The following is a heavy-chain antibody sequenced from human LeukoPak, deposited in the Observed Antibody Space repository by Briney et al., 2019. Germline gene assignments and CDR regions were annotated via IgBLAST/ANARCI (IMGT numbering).Heavy chain of an antibody. CDR2: ISSSSSYI. CDR3: ARDLRYYDSRSD. CDR1: GFTFSSYS. D-gene: IGHD3-22*01. J-gene: IGHJ4*02. Sequence: GSLRLSCAASGFTFSSYSMNWVRQAPGKGLGWVSSISSSSSYIYYADSVKGRFTISRDNAKNSLYLQMNSLRAEDTAVYYCARDLRYYDSRSDWGQGTLVTVSS. V-gene: IGHV3-21*01.